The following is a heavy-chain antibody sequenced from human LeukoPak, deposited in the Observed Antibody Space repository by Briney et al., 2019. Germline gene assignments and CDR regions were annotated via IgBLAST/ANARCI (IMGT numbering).Heavy chain of an antibody. V-gene: IGHV4-59*08. CDR2: IYYSGST. J-gene: IGHJ4*02. CDR3: SRRGDSSTWYATDY. CDR1: GASISSSY. D-gene: IGHD6-13*01. Sequence: KTSETLSLTCTVSGASISSSYWSWLRQPPGKGLEWIGFIYYSGSTNYNPSLNSRVTMSVDTSKNQFSLKLSSVTAADTAVYYCSRRGDSSTWYATDYWGQGTLVTVSS.